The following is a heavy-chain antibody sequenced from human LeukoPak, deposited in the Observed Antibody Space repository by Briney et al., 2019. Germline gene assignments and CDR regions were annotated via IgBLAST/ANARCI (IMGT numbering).Heavy chain of an antibody. J-gene: IGHJ4*02. D-gene: IGHD5-24*01. CDR1: GYTFSSYS. V-gene: IGHV3-21*01. CDR3: ARVKEMATIAIDY. CDR2: ISSSSSYI. Sequence: PGGSLILACAASGYTFSSYSMNWVRQAPGRGLEWVSSISSSSSYIYYADSVKGRFTISRDNAKNSLYLQMNSLRAEDTAVYYCARVKEMATIAIDYWGQGTLVTVSS.